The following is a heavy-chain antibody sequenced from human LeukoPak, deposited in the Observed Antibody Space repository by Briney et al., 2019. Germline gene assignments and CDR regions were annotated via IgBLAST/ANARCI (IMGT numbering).Heavy chain of an antibody. D-gene: IGHD6-19*01. J-gene: IGHJ6*03. CDR3: ARRSSDYYYYYMDV. CDR1: GYTFTSYD. CDR2: MNPNGGNT. V-gene: IGHV1-8*01. Sequence: ASVKVSCKASGYTFTSYDINWVRQATGQGLEWMGWMNPNGGNTGYAQKFQGRVTMTRNTSISTAYMELSSLRSEDTAVYYCARRSSDYYYYYMDVWGKGTTVTVSS.